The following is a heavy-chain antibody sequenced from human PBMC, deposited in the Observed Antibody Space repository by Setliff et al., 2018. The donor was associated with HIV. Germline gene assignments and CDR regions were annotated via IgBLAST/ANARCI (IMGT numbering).Heavy chain of an antibody. D-gene: IGHD2-2*01. CDR1: SGSMTGHY. Sequence: SETLSLTCPVSSGSMTGHYWTWARQPPGKGLEWIGYLHSLGSSRVSDTPNYSPSLKSRITISLDTSKRQFSLTMTSVTAADTAVYYCARGLSSQTYWGTRPLGSDYWGQGSLVTVSS. J-gene: IGHJ4*01. CDR2: LHSLGSSRVSDTP. CDR3: ARGLSSQTYWGTRPLGSDY. V-gene: IGHV4-4*08.